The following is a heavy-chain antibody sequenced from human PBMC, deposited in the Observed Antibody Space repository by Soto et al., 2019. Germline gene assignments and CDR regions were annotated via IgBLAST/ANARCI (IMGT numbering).Heavy chain of an antibody. CDR2: INHSGST. D-gene: IGHD2-15*01. V-gene: IGHV4-34*01. CDR3: ARGDGYCSGGSCSYYFDY. J-gene: IGHJ4*02. CDR1: GGSFSGYY. Sequence: SETLSLTCAVYGGSFSGYYWSWIRQPPGKGLEWIGEINHSGSTNYNPSLKSRVTISVDTSKNQFSLKLSSVTAADTAVYYCARGDGYCSGGSCSYYFDYWGQGTLVTVSS.